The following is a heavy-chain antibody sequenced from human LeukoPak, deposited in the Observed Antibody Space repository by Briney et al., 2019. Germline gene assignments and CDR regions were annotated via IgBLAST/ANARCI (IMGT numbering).Heavy chain of an antibody. CDR1: GFTFRSYD. J-gene: IGHJ6*03. Sequence: GGSLRLSCAASGFTFRSYDMHWVRQATGKGLEWGSAIGTAGDTYYPGSVKGRYTISRENAKNSLYLQMNSLRAGDTAVYYCARAGRAIVKACTRSYYYYYMDVWGKGTTVTVSS. CDR2: IGTAGDT. CDR3: ARAGRAIVKACTRSYYYYYMDV. D-gene: IGHD6-13*01. V-gene: IGHV3-13*01.